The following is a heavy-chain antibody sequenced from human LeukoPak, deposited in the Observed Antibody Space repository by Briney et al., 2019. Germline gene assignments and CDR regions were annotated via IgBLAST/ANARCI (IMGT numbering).Heavy chain of an antibody. CDR3: ARSGASRYFDY. V-gene: IGHV4-4*07. CDR2: IYNSGST. J-gene: IGHJ4*02. D-gene: IGHD1-26*01. Sequence: PSETLSLTCTVSGGSISSYYWSWIRQPAGKGLEWIGRIYNSGSTTYNPSLKSRVTISVDTSKNQFSLKLSSVTAADTAVYYCARSGASRYFDYWGQGTLVTVSS. CDR1: GGSISSYY.